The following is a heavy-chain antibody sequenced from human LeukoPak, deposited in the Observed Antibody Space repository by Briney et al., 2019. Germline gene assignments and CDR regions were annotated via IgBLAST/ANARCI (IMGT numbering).Heavy chain of an antibody. CDR3: AKDKGGKLELKVVGVSLFDY. Sequence: GGSLRLSCAASGFTFSSYAMSWVRQAPGKGLEWVSAISGSGGSTYYADSVKGRFTISRDNSKNTLYLQMNSLRAEDTAVYYCAKDKGGKLELKVVGVSLFDYWGQGTLVTVSS. D-gene: IGHD1-7*01. V-gene: IGHV3-23*01. CDR2: ISGSGGST. J-gene: IGHJ4*02. CDR1: GFTFSSYA.